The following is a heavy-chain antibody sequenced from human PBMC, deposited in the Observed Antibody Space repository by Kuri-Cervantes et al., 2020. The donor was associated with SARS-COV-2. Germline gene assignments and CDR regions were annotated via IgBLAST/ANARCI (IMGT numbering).Heavy chain of an antibody. Sequence: SVKVSCKHSGGTFSSYAISWVRQAPGQGLEWMGGIIPIFGTANYAQKFQGRVTITADESTSTAYMELSSLRSEDTAVYYCARDLVDDFWRGYWDYWGQGTLVTVSS. J-gene: IGHJ4*02. V-gene: IGHV1-69*13. D-gene: IGHD3-3*01. CDR3: ARDLVDDFWRGYWDY. CDR1: GGTFSSYA. CDR2: IIPIFGTA.